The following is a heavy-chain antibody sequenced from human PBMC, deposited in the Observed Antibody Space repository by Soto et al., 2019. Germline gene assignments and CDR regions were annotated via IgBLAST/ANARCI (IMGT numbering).Heavy chain of an antibody. V-gene: IGHV3-30*18. D-gene: IGHD3-22*01. CDR2: ISYDGSNK. CDR3: AKDLYSSGYLNHYYYGMDV. CDR1: GFTVSNNY. Sequence: GGSLRLSCAASGFTVSNNYMSWVRQAPGKGLEWVAVISYDGSNKYYADSVKGRFTISRDNSKNTLYLQMNSLRAEDTAVYYCAKDLYSSGYLNHYYYGMDVWGQGTTVTVSS. J-gene: IGHJ6*02.